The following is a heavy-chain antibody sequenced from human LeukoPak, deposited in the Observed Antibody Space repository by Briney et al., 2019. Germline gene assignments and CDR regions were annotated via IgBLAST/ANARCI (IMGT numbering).Heavy chain of an antibody. J-gene: IGHJ4*02. CDR3: AKSRYCSSTSCSAFDY. V-gene: IGHV3-30*04. Sequence: GGSLRLSCAASGFTFSSYAMHWVRQAPGKGLEWVANIKQDGSEKYYADSVKGRFTISRDNSKNTLYLQMNSLRAEDTAVYYCAKSRYCSSTSCSAFDYWGQGTLVTVSS. D-gene: IGHD2-2*01. CDR2: IKQDGSEK. CDR1: GFTFSSYA.